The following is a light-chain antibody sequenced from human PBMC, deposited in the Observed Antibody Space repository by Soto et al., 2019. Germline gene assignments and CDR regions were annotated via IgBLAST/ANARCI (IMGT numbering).Light chain of an antibody. Sequence: EIVLTQSPATLSVSPGERATLSCRASQSVSSNLARYQQKPGQAPRLLIYGASTRATGIPARFSGSGSGTEFTLTISNLQSEDFAVYYCQQYNNWPPITFGQGTRLEIK. CDR3: QQYNNWPPIT. CDR2: GAS. CDR1: QSVSSN. J-gene: IGKJ5*01. V-gene: IGKV3D-15*01.